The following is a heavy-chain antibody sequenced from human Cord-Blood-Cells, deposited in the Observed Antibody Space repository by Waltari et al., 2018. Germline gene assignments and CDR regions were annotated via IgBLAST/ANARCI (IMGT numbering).Heavy chain of an antibody. V-gene: IGHV3-21*01. CDR2: ISSSSSYI. CDR1: GFTFSIYS. CDR3: ARGGGSYGY. J-gene: IGHJ4*02. D-gene: IGHD1-26*01. Sequence: VQLVEAGGGLVKPGGSLGLPWAASGFTFSIYSMNWVRQAPGKGLEWVSSISSSSSYIYYADSVKGRFTISRDNAKNSLYLQMNSLRAEDTAVYYCARGGGSYGYWGQGTLVTVSS.